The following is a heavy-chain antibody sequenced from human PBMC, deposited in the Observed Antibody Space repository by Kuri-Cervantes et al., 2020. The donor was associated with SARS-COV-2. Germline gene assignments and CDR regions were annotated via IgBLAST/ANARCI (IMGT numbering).Heavy chain of an antibody. Sequence: ETLSLTCAASGVTFSSYWMSWVRQAPGKGLEWVATIKQDGSEKYYVDSVKGRSTISRDNAKNSLYMQMSSLGAEDSAVYYCARDGGVYYYYYGMDVWGHGTTVTVSS. V-gene: IGHV3-7*01. CDR1: GVTFSSYW. J-gene: IGHJ6*02. CDR3: ARDGGVYYYYYGMDV. CDR2: IKQDGSEK. D-gene: IGHD3-10*01.